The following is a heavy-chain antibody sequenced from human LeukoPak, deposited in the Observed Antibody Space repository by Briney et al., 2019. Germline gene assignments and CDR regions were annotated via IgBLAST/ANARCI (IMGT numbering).Heavy chain of an antibody. V-gene: IGHV4-61*02. CDR2: IYTSGST. CDR1: GGSISSGSNY. Sequence: KSSETLSLTCTVSGGSISSGSNYWSWIRQPAGKGLEWIGRIYTSGSTNYNPSLKSRVTISVDTSKNQFSLKLSSVTAADTATYYCARGQRGYRFGLVSHDYYMDVWGKGTTVTISS. D-gene: IGHD5-18*01. CDR3: ARGQRGYRFGLVSHDYYMDV. J-gene: IGHJ6*03.